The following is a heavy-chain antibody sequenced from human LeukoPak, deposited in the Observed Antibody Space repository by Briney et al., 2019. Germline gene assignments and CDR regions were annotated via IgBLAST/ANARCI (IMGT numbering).Heavy chain of an antibody. Sequence: GGSLRLSCAASGFTFSNYALHWVRQAPGKGLEWVSSISSSSSYIYYADSVKGRLTISRDNAKNSLYLQMNSLRAEDTAVYYCARETDYYDSSGYYYFDYWGQGTLVTVSS. CDR1: GFTFSNYA. V-gene: IGHV3-21*01. J-gene: IGHJ4*02. D-gene: IGHD3-22*01. CDR2: ISSSSSYI. CDR3: ARETDYYDSSGYYYFDY.